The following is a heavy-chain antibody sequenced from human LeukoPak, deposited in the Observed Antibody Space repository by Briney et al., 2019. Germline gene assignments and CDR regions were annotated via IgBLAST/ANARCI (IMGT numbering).Heavy chain of an antibody. CDR1: GFTFSSYA. V-gene: IGHV3-30*04. CDR3: ARDGPNRSGDY. D-gene: IGHD2-8*01. Sequence: GGSLRLSCAASGFTFSSYAMHWVRQAPGKGLEWVAVISYDGSNKYYADSVKGRFTISRDNSKNTLYLQMNSLRAEDTAVYYCARDGPNRSGDYWGQGTLVTVSS. CDR2: ISYDGSNK. J-gene: IGHJ4*02.